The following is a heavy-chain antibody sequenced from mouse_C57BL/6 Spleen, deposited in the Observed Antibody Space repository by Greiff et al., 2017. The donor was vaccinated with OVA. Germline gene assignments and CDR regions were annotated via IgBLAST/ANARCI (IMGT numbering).Heavy chain of an antibody. CDR1: GYAFSSSW. J-gene: IGHJ1*03. CDR3: ARGKDYGSLYFDV. Sequence: VQLQQSGPELVKPGASVKISCKASGYAFSSSWMNWVKQRPGKGLEWIGRIYPGDGDTNYNGKFKGKATLTADKSSSTAYMQLSSLTSEDSAVYSCARGKDYGSLYFDVWGTGTTVTVSS. D-gene: IGHD1-1*01. CDR2: IYPGDGDT. V-gene: IGHV1-82*01.